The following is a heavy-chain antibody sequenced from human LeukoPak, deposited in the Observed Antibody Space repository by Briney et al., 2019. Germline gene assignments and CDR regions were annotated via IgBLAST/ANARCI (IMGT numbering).Heavy chain of an antibody. CDR2: IYTRGST. J-gene: IGHJ4*02. Sequence: SDTLSLTCTVSGGSISSDNYYWSWIRQPAGKGLEWIGRIYTRGSTSYNPSLKSRVNLSVDTSKNQFSLRVRSLTAADTAIYYCARLSAYSSTYLDQWGQGTLVTVSS. D-gene: IGHD6-19*01. V-gene: IGHV4-61*02. CDR3: ARLSAYSSTYLDQ. CDR1: GGSISSDNYY.